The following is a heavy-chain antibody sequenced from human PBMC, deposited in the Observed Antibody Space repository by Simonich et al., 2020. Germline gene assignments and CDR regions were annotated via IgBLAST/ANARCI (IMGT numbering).Heavy chain of an antibody. CDR1: GGSISSSSYY. D-gene: IGHD6-13*01. CDR3: ARHAGFAFDI. CDR2: IYYSGRT. J-gene: IGHJ3*02. V-gene: IGHV4-39*01. Sequence: QLQLQESGPGLVKPSETLSLTCTVSGGSISSSSYYWGWIRQPPGKGLEWIGSIYYSGRTYYNPSLKSRVTISVDTSKNQFSLKLSSVAAAATAVYYCARHAGFAFDIWGQGTMVTVSS.